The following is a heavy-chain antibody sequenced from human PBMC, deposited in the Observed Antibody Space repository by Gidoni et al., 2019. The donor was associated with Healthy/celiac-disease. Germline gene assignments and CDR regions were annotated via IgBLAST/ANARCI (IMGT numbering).Heavy chain of an antibody. J-gene: IGHJ5*02. Sequence: QVQLLLSGAEVRKPGSSVKVSFTASGATFSSYAITWVRQAPGQGLEWMGGIIPIFGTANYAQKFQGRVTITADESTSTAYMELSSLRSEDTAVYYCAREPGGYNWFDPWSQGTLVTVSS. CDR1: GATFSSYA. CDR2: IIPIFGTA. V-gene: IGHV1-69*01. CDR3: AREPGGYNWFDP. D-gene: IGHD1-26*01.